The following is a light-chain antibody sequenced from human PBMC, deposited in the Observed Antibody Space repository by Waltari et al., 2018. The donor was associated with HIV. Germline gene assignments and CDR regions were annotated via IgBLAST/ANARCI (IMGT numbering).Light chain of an antibody. CDR1: KAIENY. V-gene: IGKV1-33*01. CDR3: QQCKKLPLT. Sequence: DIQISQSPSSMSASFGGRVTIGCQVSKAIENYLSWYQQKPGKSPKLLMYAASTLEIGVPSRFSGGGSGTDFNFTINNLQPDDFATYYCQQCKKLPLTFGGGTKVEIK. J-gene: IGKJ4*01. CDR2: AAS.